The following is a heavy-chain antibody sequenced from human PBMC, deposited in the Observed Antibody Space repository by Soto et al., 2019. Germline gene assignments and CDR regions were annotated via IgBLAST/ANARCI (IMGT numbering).Heavy chain of an antibody. J-gene: IGHJ5*02. CDR3: ARDQLEGNWFDP. D-gene: IGHD1-1*01. V-gene: IGHV4-30-2*01. CDR2: INHSGST. Sequence: QLQLQESGSGLVRPSQTLSLTCAVSGGSISSGGYSWNWIRQPPGKGLEWIGYINHSGSTLYNPSLKIRVTISVDKSKNQFSLKLPSVTAADTAVYYCARDQLEGNWFDPWGQGTLVTVSS. CDR1: GGSISSGGYS.